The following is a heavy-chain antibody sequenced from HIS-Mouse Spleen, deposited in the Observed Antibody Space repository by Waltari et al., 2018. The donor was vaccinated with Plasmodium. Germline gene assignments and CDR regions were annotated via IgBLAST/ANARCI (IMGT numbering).Heavy chain of an antibody. V-gene: IGHV4-39*07. CDR3: ARDPLNHSSGNWFDP. CDR2: IYYSGST. J-gene: IGHJ5*02. CDR1: GGSISSSSYY. Sequence: QLQLQESGPGLVKPSETLSLTCTVSGGSISSSSYYWGWIRQPPGKGLEWIGGIYYSGSTYYNPSLKSRVTISVDPSKNQFSLKLGSVTAADTAVYYCARDPLNHSSGNWFDPWGQGTLVTVSS. D-gene: IGHD6-6*01.